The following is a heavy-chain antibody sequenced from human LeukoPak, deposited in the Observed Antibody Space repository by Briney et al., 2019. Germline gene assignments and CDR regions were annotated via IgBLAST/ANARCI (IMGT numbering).Heavy chain of an antibody. D-gene: IGHD3-10*01. J-gene: IGHJ4*02. CDR3: ARGSHYYGSGRTFDY. CDR1: GGSFSGYY. Sequence: PSETLSLTCAVYGGSFSGYYWSWIRQPPGKGLEWIGEINHSGSTNYNPSLKSRVTISVDTSKNQFSLKLSSVTAADTAVYYCARGSHYYGSGRTFDYWGQGTLVTVSS. CDR2: INHSGST. V-gene: IGHV4-34*01.